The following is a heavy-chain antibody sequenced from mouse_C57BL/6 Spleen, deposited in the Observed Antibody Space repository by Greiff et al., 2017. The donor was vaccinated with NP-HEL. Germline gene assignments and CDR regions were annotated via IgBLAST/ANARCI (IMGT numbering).Heavy chain of an antibody. CDR3: AGDYDGSSYGCFDV. D-gene: IGHD1-1*01. J-gene: IGHJ1*03. CDR2: IWSGGST. Sequence: VQLQQSGPGLVQPSQCLSITCTVSGSSLTSYGVHWVRQSPGKGLEWLGVIWSGGSTDYNAAFISRLTISKDNSKSQVFFKMNSLQADDTAIYYCAGDYDGSSYGCFDVWGTGTTVTVSS. V-gene: IGHV2-2*01. CDR1: GSSLTSYG.